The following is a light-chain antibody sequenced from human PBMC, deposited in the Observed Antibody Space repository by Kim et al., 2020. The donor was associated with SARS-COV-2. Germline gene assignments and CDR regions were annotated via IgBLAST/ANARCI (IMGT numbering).Light chain of an antibody. CDR2: DVS. V-gene: IGKV1-33*01. CDR3: QQYDQVPRT. J-gene: IGKJ2*02. CDR1: QDIDVH. Sequence: SSIGDRVPITGQASQDIDVHLNWYQQRPGKAPKLLIYDVSSLYTGVPLRFTGDGVGTHFTLTISNLQPEDIATYYCQQYDQVPRTFGQGTKLEI.